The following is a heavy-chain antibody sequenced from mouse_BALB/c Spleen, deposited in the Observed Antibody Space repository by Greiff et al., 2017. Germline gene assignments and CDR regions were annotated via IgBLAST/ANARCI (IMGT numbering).Heavy chain of an antibody. CDR1: GYTFTSYW. CDR3: ARNFGHGAMDY. Sequence: QVQLQQSGAELAKPGASVKMSCKASGYTFTSYWMHWVKQRPGQGLEWIGYINPSTGYTEYNQKFKDKATLTADKSSSTAYMQLSSLTSEDSAVYYCARNFGHGAMDYWGQGTSVTVSS. V-gene: IGHV1-7*01. J-gene: IGHJ4*01. CDR2: INPSTGYT. D-gene: IGHD6-1*01.